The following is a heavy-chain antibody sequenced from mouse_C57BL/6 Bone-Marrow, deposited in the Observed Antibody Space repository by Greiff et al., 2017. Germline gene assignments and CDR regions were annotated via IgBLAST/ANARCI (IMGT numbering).Heavy chain of an antibody. J-gene: IGHJ1*03. D-gene: IGHD1-1*01. V-gene: IGHV5-16*01. CDR3: ARDRPYYGSSYGRYFDV. CDR1: GFTFSDYY. CDR2: INYDGSST. Sequence: EVKLMESEGGLVQPGSSMKLSCTASGFTFSDYYMAWFRQVPEKGLEWVANINYDGSSTYYLDSLKSRFIISRDNAKNILYLQMSSLKSEDTATYYCARDRPYYGSSYGRYFDVWGTGTTDTVSS.